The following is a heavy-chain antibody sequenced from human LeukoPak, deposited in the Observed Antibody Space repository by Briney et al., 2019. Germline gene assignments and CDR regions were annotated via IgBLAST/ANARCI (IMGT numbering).Heavy chain of an antibody. D-gene: IGHD5-12*01. CDR1: GFTVSSNY. V-gene: IGHV3-53*01. CDR2: IYSGGST. CDR3: ARAENSGYDLGGDY. Sequence: GGSLRLSCGASGFTVSSNYMSWVRQAPGKGLEWVSVIYSGGSTYYADSVKGRFTISRDNSKNTLYLQMNSLRAEDTAVYYCARAENSGYDLGGDYWGQGTLVTVSS. J-gene: IGHJ4*02.